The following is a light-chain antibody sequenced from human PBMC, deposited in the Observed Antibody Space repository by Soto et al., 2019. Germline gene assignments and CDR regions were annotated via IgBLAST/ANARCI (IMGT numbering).Light chain of an antibody. V-gene: IGKV3-20*01. CDR2: AS. CDR1: QSVSDSY. CDR3: QHYGTSAL. Sequence: EIVLTQSPGTRFLSPGERATLSCRASQSVSDSYLAWYQQKPGQAPRLLIYASSRATGIPDRFSGSGSGTDFTLTISRLEPEDFAVYYCQHYGTSALFGPGTKVDIK. J-gene: IGKJ3*01.